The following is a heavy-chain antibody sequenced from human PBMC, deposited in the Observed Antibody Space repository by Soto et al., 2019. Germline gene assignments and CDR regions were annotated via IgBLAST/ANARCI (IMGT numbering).Heavy chain of an antibody. V-gene: IGHV5-51*01. CDR3: ARHHFSGSEWTLDAFDI. CDR2: IYPGDSDT. J-gene: IGHJ3*02. Sequence: PGESLKISCKGSGYSFTSYWIGWVRQMPGKGLEWMGIIYPGDSDTRYSPSFQGQVTISADKSISTAYLQWSSLKASDTAMYYCARHHFSGSEWTLDAFDIWGKGTMVTVSS. D-gene: IGHD3-10*01. CDR1: GYSFTSYW.